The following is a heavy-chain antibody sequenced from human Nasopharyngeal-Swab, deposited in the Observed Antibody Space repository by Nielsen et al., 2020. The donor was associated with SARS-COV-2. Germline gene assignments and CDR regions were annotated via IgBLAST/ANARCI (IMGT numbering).Heavy chain of an antibody. V-gene: IGHV4-39*01. Sequence: WIRQPPGKGLEWIGSIYYSGSTYYNPSLKSRVTISVDTSKNQFSLKLSSVTAADTAVYYCAKSPPRGWGYYYYMDVRGKGTTVTVSS. J-gene: IGHJ6*03. CDR3: AKSPPRGWGYYYYMDV. D-gene: IGHD6-19*01. CDR2: IYYSGST.